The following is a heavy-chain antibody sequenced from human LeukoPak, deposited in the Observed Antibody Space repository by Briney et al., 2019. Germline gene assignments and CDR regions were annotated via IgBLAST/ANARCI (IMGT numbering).Heavy chain of an antibody. Sequence: GRSLRLSCAASGFTFSSYAMHWVRQAPGKGLEWVAVISYDGSNKYYADSVKGRFTISRDNSKNTLYLQMNSLRAEDTAVYYCARNIRDSSGSLLAIDYWGQGTLVTVSS. CDR1: GFTFSSYA. CDR3: ARNIRDSSGSLLAIDY. V-gene: IGHV3-30-3*01. J-gene: IGHJ4*02. D-gene: IGHD3-22*01. CDR2: ISYDGSNK.